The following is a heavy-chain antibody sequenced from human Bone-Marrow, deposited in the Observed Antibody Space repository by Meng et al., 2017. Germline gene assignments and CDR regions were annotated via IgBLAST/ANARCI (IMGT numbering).Heavy chain of an antibody. D-gene: IGHD1-26*01. CDR1: GYTFTGYY. Sequence: ASVKVSCKASGYTFTGYYMHWLRQAPGQGLEWMGWINPNSGGTNYAQKFQGRVTMTRDTSISTAYMELSRLRSDDTAVYYCARGGLKWGLLFDYWGQGTLVTVSS. CDR3: ARGGLKWGLLFDY. V-gene: IGHV1-2*02. CDR2: INPNSGGT. J-gene: IGHJ4*02.